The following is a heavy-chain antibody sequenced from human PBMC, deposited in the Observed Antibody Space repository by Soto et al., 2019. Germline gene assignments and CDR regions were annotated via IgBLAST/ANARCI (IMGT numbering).Heavy chain of an antibody. CDR3: ARVSGSWWLQPHCFDY. CDR2: VFDSGRT. Sequence: PSETLSLTCAVSGGSITHNNWWSWVRQPPGKGLEWIGEVFDSGRTNYNPSLKSRVTISIDKSKNQFSLKLTSVTAADTAVYYCARVSGSWWLQPHCFDYWGQGALVTVSS. CDR1: GGSITHNNW. D-gene: IGHD5-18*01. V-gene: IGHV4-4*02. J-gene: IGHJ4*02.